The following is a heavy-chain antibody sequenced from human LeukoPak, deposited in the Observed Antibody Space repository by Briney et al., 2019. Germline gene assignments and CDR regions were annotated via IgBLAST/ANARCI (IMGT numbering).Heavy chain of an antibody. D-gene: IGHD6-19*01. J-gene: IGHJ5*02. Sequence: ASVNVSCKASGYTFTSYAMHWVRQAPGQRLEWMGWINAGNGNTKYSQKFQGRVTITRDTSASTAYMELSSLRSEDTGVYYCARVTGGSGWYWDWFDPWGQGTLVTVSS. CDR3: ARVTGGSGWYWDWFDP. V-gene: IGHV1-3*01. CDR2: INAGNGNT. CDR1: GYTFTSYA.